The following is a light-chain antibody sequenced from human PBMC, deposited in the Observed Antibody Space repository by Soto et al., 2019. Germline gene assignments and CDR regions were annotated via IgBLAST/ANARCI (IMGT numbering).Light chain of an antibody. Sequence: DIQLTQSPSSLSPSVGDRITLSCRASQSISRNLDWYQQMPGKAPSLLIYAARDLQSGVPGRFSGSGSGTEFNLTISSLQPEDLATYYCQQSHSTPYTFGQGTKLEI. J-gene: IGKJ2*01. CDR3: QQSHSTPYT. CDR1: QSISRN. V-gene: IGKV1-39*01. CDR2: AAR.